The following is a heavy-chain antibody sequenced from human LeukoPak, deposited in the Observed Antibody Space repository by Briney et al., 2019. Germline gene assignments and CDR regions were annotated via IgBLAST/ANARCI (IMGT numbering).Heavy chain of an antibody. J-gene: IGHJ5*02. Sequence: ASVKVSCKASGYTFTSYDINWVRQAPGQGLEWMGWMNPNSGNTGYAQKFQGRVTMTRNTSISTAYMGLSSLRSEDTAVYYCARGPPHIVLMVCARSLSWFDPWGQGTLVTVSS. CDR3: ARGPPHIVLMVCARSLSWFDP. V-gene: IGHV1-8*01. D-gene: IGHD2-8*01. CDR2: MNPNSGNT. CDR1: GYTFTSYD.